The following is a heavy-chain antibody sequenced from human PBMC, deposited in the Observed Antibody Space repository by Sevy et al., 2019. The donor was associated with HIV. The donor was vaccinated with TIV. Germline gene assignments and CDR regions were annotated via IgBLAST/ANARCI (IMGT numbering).Heavy chain of an antibody. J-gene: IGHJ6*03. CDR2: ISGRGTRT. D-gene: IGHD3-22*01. V-gene: IGHV3-23*01. CDR1: GFSFDSYG. CDR3: AKGGGGHYDPDEIAYYFYYYNMDV. Sequence: GGSLRLSCAVSGFSFDSYGMTWVRQAPGKGLVWVSAISGRGTRTYYADSVKGRFIISRDNSKNTLDLQMNSLRAEDRAIYYCAKGGGGHYDPDEIAYYFYYYNMDVWGKRTTVTVSS.